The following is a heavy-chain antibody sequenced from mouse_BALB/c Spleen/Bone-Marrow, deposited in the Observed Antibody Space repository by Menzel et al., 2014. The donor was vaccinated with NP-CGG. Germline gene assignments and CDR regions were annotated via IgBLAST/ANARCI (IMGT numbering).Heavy chain of an antibody. J-gene: IGHJ4*01. D-gene: IGHD1-1*01. CDR2: INPYNDGT. CDR1: GYTFISYV. V-gene: IGHV1-14*01. Sequence: VQLKESGSELVKPGASVKMSCKASGYTFISYVMHWVKQKPGQGLEWIGYINPYNDGTKYNEKFKGKATLTSDKSSSTAYMELSSLTSEDSAVYYCARYPDYYGSSYAMDYWGQGTSVTVSS. CDR3: ARYPDYYGSSYAMDY.